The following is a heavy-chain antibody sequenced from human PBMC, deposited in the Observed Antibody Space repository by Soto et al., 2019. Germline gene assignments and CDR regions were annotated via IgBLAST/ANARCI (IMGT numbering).Heavy chain of an antibody. D-gene: IGHD7-27*01. Sequence: VQLLESGGDLVQPGGSLRLSCVASGFILNNYAMSWVRQAPGKGLEWVLTIGGTDGDSDGVPWYEDSVKGRFTISRDSSANTVFLHMYNLGAEGSALYYCVKRGRNWGAFDFWGQGTTVVVSS. V-gene: IGHV3-23*01. J-gene: IGHJ3*01. CDR3: VKRGRNWGAFDF. CDR1: GFILNNYA. CDR2: IGGTDGDSDGVP.